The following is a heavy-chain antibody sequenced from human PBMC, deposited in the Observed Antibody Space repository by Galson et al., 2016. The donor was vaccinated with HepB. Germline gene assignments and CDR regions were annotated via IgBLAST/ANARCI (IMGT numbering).Heavy chain of an antibody. J-gene: IGHJ5*02. CDR1: GFTFSSYS. D-gene: IGHD3-22*01. CDR3: ARTSISYYFDTTGHYSTRNNWFDP. Sequence: SLRLSCEASGFTFSSYSMNWVRQTPGKGLEWVSYISTSGSTIYYADSVKGRFFISRDNARNSLYLHMNSLRAEDTAVYYCARTSISYYFDTTGHYSTRNNWFDPWGQGTLVTVSS. V-gene: IGHV3-48*04. CDR2: ISTSGSTI.